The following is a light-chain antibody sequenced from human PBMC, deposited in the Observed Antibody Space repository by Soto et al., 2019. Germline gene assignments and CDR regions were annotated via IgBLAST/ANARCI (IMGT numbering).Light chain of an antibody. CDR1: QSIGLA. V-gene: IGKV3-11*01. J-gene: IGKJ1*01. CDR2: DAS. Sequence: EIVLTQSPATLSLSPGERATLSCRASQSIGLAIAWYQPKPGQAPRLLIFDASQRATGIPARFRGRGSGTDFTLSISSLEPEDFAVYYCQQRTDRPPWTFGQGTKVDI. CDR3: QQRTDRPPWT.